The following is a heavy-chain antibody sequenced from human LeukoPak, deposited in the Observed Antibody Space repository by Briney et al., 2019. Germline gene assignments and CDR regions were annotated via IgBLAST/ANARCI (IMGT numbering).Heavy chain of an antibody. J-gene: IGHJ3*01. CDR3: ARNEAA. CDR1: GFIFSSYS. V-gene: IGHV3-30*04. CDR2: ITDDGRRT. D-gene: IGHD6-25*01. Sequence: TGRSLRLSCAASGFIFSSYSMNWVRQAPGKGLEWVACITDDGRRTYHADSVKGRFTISRDDSKNTIYLQMSSLTPEDTAVYYCARNEAAWGQGTMVTVSS.